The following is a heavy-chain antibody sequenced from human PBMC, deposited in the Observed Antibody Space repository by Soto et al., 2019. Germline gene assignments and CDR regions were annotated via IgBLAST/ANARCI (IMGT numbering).Heavy chain of an antibody. V-gene: IGHV4-61*01. CDR2: IYYSGST. Sequence: SETLSLTCTVSGGSVSSGSYYWSWIRQPPGKGLEWIGYIYYSGSTNYNPSLKSRVTISVDTSKNQFSLKLSSVTAADTAVYYCARTMVRGENYYGMDVWGQGTTVTVSS. CDR3: ARTMVRGENYYGMDV. J-gene: IGHJ6*02. CDR1: GGSVSSGSYY. D-gene: IGHD3-10*01.